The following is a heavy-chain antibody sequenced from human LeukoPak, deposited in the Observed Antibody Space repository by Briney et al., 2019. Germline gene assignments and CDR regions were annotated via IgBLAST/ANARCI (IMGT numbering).Heavy chain of an antibody. CDR1: GFTFDDYA. J-gene: IGHJ4*02. CDR3: AKDKVGRWLRTFDY. V-gene: IGHV3-9*01. Sequence: GRSLRLSCAASGFTFDDYAMHWVRQAPGKGLEWVSGISWNSGSIGYADSVKGRFTISRDNAKNSLYLQMNSLRAEDTALYYCAKDKVGRWLRTFDYWGQGTLVTVSS. CDR2: ISWNSGSI. D-gene: IGHD5-12*01.